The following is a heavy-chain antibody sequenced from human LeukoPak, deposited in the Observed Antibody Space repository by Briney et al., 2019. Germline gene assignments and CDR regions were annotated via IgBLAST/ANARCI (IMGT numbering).Heavy chain of an antibody. Sequence: GGSPRLSCAASGFIFSNYWMTWVRQAPGKGLEWVANIKPDGSDKYYGDSLKGRFTISRDNAENSLYLQMNSLRADDTAVYYCTRAAVDSPGDVWGQGTTVTVSS. D-gene: IGHD5-12*01. V-gene: IGHV3-7*04. CDR2: IKPDGSDK. CDR1: GFIFSNYW. J-gene: IGHJ6*02. CDR3: TRAAVDSPGDV.